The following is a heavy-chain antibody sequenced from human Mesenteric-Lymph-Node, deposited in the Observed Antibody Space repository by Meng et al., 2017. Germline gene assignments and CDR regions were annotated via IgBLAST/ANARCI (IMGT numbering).Heavy chain of an antibody. J-gene: IGHJ4*02. V-gene: IGHV3-30*01. CDR3: AREIGGTTPDH. CDR1: GFSFSSYL. Sequence: LQLVGSGGGLVKPGGSLRLSCAASGFSFSSYLIHWVRQAPGKGLEWLAAISNDGSNTDYGDSAKGRFTISRDNSKDTAFLQMNSLKIEDTALYYCAREIGGTTPDHWGQGTLVTVSS. CDR2: ISNDGSNT. D-gene: IGHD1-1*01.